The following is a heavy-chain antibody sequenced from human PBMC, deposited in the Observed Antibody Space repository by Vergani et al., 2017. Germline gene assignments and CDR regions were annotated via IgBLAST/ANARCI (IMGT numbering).Heavy chain of an antibody. V-gene: IGHV3-11*04. CDR2: ISSSGSTI. CDR1: GFTFSDYY. J-gene: IGHJ4*02. D-gene: IGHD3-10*01. CDR3: ARDHALFSCYLNC. Sequence: QVQLVESGGGLVKPGGSLRLSCAASGFTFSDYYMSCIREAPGKGLEWVSYISSSGSTIYYADSVKGRFTISKDNAKNSLYLQMNSLRAEDTAVYYCARDHALFSCYLNCWGQGTLVTVSS.